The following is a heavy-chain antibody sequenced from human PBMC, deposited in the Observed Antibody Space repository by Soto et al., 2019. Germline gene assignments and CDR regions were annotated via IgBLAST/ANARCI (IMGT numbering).Heavy chain of an antibody. CDR3: ASQYYDVLIGYYNWFGP. D-gene: IGHD3-9*01. CDR2: IYYSGST. CDR1: GGSISNSTYY. V-gene: IGHV4-39*01. Sequence: PSETLSLTCTVSGGSISNSTYYWGWIRQPPGKGLEWIGSIYYSGSTYYNPSLKSRVTISVDTSRNQFSLKLSSVTAADTAVYYCASQYYDVLIGYYNWFGPWGQGTLVTVSS. J-gene: IGHJ5*02.